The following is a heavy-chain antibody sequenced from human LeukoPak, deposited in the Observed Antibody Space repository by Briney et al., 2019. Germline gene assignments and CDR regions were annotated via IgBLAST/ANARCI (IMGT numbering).Heavy chain of an antibody. CDR3: ARVFGGSGGYYNGYFDY. D-gene: IGHD3-10*01. V-gene: IGHV1-8*01. CDR1: GYTFTSYD. Sequence: ASVKVSCKASGYTFTSYDINWVRQATGQGLEWMGWMNPNSGNTGYAQKFQGRVTMTRNTSISTAYMELSSLRSEDTAVYYCARVFGGSGGYYNGYFDYWGQGTLVTVSS. J-gene: IGHJ4*02. CDR2: MNPNSGNT.